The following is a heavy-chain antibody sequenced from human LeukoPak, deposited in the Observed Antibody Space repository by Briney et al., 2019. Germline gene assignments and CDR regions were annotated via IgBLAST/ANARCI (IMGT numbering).Heavy chain of an antibody. D-gene: IGHD3-22*01. CDR1: GFTFSSYW. Sequence: PGGSLRLSCAVSGFTFSSYWMSWVRQAPGKGLEWVANIKQDGSEKYSADSVEGRFTISRNNAKNSLYLQMNSLRAEDTAVYFCARVRSSGYYDYWGQGTLVTVSS. V-gene: IGHV3-7*01. CDR3: ARVRSSGYYDY. CDR2: IKQDGSEK. J-gene: IGHJ4*02.